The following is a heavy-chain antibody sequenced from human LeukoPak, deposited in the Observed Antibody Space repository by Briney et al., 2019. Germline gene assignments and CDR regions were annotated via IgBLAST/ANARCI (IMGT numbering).Heavy chain of an antibody. CDR2: INWNGGST. CDR3: ARRGQTSGYPYYYYYYMDV. J-gene: IGHJ6*03. CDR1: GFTFDDYG. V-gene: IGHV3-20*01. Sequence: GGSLRLSCAASGFTFDDYGMSWVRQAPGKGLEWVSGINWNGGSTGYADSVKGRFTISRDNAKNSLYLQMNSLRAEDTALYHCARRGQTSGYPYYYYYYMDVWGKGTTVTVSS. D-gene: IGHD3-3*01.